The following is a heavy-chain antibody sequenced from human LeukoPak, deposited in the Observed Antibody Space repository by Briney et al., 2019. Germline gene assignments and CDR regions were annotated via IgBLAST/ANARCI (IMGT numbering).Heavy chain of an antibody. J-gene: IGHJ4*02. CDR1: GGSFSGYY. V-gene: IGHV4-34*01. D-gene: IGHD4-23*01. Sequence: PSETLSLTCAVYGGSFSGYYWSWIRQPPGKGLEWIGEINHSGSTNYNPSLKSRVTISVDTSKNQFSLKLSSVTAADTAVYYCARAPQDYGGNYRLDYWGQGTLVTVPS. CDR2: INHSGST. CDR3: ARAPQDYGGNYRLDY.